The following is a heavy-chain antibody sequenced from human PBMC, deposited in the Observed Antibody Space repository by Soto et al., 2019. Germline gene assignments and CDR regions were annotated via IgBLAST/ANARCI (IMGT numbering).Heavy chain of an antibody. V-gene: IGHV3-30-3*02. Sequence: GGSLRLSCAASGFTFSTYGMHWVRQAPGKGLEYVAVISYDGSNKYYADSVKGRFTISRDNSKNTLYLQMNSLRAEDTAVYYCAKFLLKWLVPDYGMDVCGQGTSVTVSS. D-gene: IGHD6-19*01. CDR3: AKFLLKWLVPDYGMDV. CDR1: GFTFSTYG. J-gene: IGHJ6*02. CDR2: ISYDGSNK.